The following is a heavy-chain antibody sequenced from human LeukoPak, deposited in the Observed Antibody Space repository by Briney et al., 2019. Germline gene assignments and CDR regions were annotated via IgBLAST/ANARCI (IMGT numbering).Heavy chain of an antibody. CDR1: GGTFSSYA. J-gene: IGHJ4*02. D-gene: IGHD2-8*01. CDR3: ARGPRNVLMVYANQIIDYYFDY. V-gene: IGHV1-69*05. CDR2: IIPIFGTA. Sequence: SVKVSCKASGGTFSSYAISWVRQAPGQGLEWMGGIIPIFGTANYAQKFQGRVTITTDESTSTAYMELSSLRSEDTAVYYCARGPRNVLMVYANQIIDYYFDYWGQGTLVTVSS.